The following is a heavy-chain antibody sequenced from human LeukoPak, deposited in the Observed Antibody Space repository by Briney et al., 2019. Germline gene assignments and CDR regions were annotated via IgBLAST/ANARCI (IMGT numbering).Heavy chain of an antibody. CDR2: IYTSGGT. CDR3: ARLTRLSTSPDRYYLDY. J-gene: IGHJ4*02. CDR1: GDSISNYY. V-gene: IGHV4-4*09. Sequence: SETLTLTCTVSGDSISNYYWSWIRQPPAKGLEWLGYIYTSGGTNYIPSLKGRVTISIDTSKNQFSLKLSSVTAADPAVYYCARLTRLSTSPDRYYLDYWGQGTLVTVSS. D-gene: IGHD6-6*01.